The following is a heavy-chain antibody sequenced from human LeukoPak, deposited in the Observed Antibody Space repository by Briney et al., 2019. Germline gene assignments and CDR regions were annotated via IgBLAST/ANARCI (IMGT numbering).Heavy chain of an antibody. J-gene: IGHJ6*03. CDR3: ARGRFPRIFGVPYSPYYYYMDV. CDR1: GYTFTSYG. Sequence: ASVKVSCXASGYTFTSYGISWVRQAPGQGLEWVGWISAYNGNTNYAQKFQGRVTITRNTSISTAYMELSSLRSEDTAVYYCARGRFPRIFGVPYSPYYYYMDVWGKGTTVTVSS. D-gene: IGHD3-3*02. CDR2: ISAYNGNT. V-gene: IGHV1-18*01.